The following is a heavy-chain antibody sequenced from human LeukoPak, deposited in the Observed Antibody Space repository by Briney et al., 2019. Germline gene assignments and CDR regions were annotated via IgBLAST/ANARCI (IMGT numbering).Heavy chain of an antibody. J-gene: IGHJ4*02. V-gene: IGHV3-7*01. D-gene: IGHD2-2*01. CDR2: IKPDGSEK. CDR1: GFSFSSSW. CDR3: LRDTGCRTTNCYSYFDY. Sequence: PGGSLRLSCAASGFSFSSSWMSWVRQAPGKGLEWVANIKPDGSEKYYVDSVRGRFTPSRDNAKNSLYLQMNSLRAEDTAVYYCLRDTGCRTTNCYSYFDYWGQGTLVTVSS.